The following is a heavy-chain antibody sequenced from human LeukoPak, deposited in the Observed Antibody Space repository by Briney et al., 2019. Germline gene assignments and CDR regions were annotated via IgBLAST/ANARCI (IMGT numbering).Heavy chain of an antibody. CDR1: GGSFSGYY. Sequence: SETLSLTCAVYGGSFSGYYWSWIRQPPGKGLEWIGEINHSGSTNYNPSLKSRVTISVDTSKNQFSLKLSSVTAADTAVYYCASEYYYGSGSYPHYYYGMDVWGQGTTVTVSS. CDR3: ASEYYYGSGSYPHYYYGMDV. V-gene: IGHV4-34*01. J-gene: IGHJ6*02. CDR2: INHSGST. D-gene: IGHD3-10*01.